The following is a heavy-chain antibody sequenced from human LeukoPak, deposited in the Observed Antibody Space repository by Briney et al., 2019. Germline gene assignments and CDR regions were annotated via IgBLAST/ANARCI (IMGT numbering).Heavy chain of an antibody. CDR3: ARVPSAAGSLYYFDY. CDR1: GDSISSSSYS. Sequence: SETLSLTCSVSGDSISSSSYSWSWIRQPPGKGLEWIGYIYYSGSTNYNPSLKSRVTISVDTSKNQFSLKLSSVTAADTAVYYCARVPSAAGSLYYFDYWGQGTLVTVSS. J-gene: IGHJ4*02. V-gene: IGHV4-61*01. CDR2: IYYSGST. D-gene: IGHD6-13*01.